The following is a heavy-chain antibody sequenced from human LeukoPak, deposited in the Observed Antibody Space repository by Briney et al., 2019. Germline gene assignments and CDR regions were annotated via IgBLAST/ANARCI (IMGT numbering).Heavy chain of an antibody. CDR3: ARDKYYYGSGSPTHFDY. CDR1: GFTFSSYG. V-gene: IGHV3-7*01. D-gene: IGHD3-10*01. J-gene: IGHJ4*02. CDR2: IKQDGSDT. Sequence: PGGSLRLSCAASGFTFSSYGMSWVRQAPGKGLEWVATIKQDGSDTYYADSVKGRFTISRDNAKNSLYLQMNSLRAEDTAVYYCARDKYYYGSGSPTHFDYWGQGTLVTVSS.